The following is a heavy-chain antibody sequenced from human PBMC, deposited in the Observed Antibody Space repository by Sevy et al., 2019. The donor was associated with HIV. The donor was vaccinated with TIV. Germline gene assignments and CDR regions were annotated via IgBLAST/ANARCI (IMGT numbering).Heavy chain of an antibody. J-gene: IGHJ3*02. D-gene: IGHD2-15*01. CDR3: AKGATSVVMVAYSFDM. CDR2: ISTNGNIT. V-gene: IGHV3-23*01. Sequence: GGSLRLSCTASGFAFNTYAMYWVRQAPGKGLEWVSSISTNGNITYYADSVKGRFIVSRDSSKNTGYLQMNSLRVDDTAVVYCAKGATSVVMVAYSFDMWGQGTTVTVSS. CDR1: GFAFNTYA.